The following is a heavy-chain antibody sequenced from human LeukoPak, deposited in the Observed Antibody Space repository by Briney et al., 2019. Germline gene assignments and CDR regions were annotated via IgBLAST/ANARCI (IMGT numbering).Heavy chain of an antibody. D-gene: IGHD4-17*01. Sequence: GGSLRLSCAASGFTFSSYGMHWVRQAPGKGLEWVAVIWYDGSNKYYADSVKGRFTISRDNSKNTLYLQMNSLGAEDTAVYYCARDHDYGDYAISYYFDYWGQGTLVTVSS. CDR2: IWYDGSNK. J-gene: IGHJ4*02. CDR3: ARDHDYGDYAISYYFDY. V-gene: IGHV3-33*01. CDR1: GFTFSSYG.